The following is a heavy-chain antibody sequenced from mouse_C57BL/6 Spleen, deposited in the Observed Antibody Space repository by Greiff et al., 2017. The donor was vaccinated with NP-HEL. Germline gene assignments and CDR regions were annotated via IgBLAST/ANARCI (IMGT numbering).Heavy chain of an antibody. J-gene: IGHJ3*01. CDR2: ISNGGGST. CDR1: GFTFSDYY. Sequence: EVKLMESGGGLVQPGGSLKLSCAASGFTFSDYYMYWVRQTPEKRLEWVAYISNGGGSTYYPDTVKGRFTISRDNAKNTLYLQMSRLKSEDTAMYYCARGGDYDVAWFAYWGQGTLVTVSA. V-gene: IGHV5-12*01. D-gene: IGHD2-4*01. CDR3: ARGGDYDVAWFAY.